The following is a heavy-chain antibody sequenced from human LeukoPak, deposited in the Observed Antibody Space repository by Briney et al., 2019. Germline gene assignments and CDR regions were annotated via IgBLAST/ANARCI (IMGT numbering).Heavy chain of an antibody. CDR3: ARTPLTYYYDSSGYYDY. D-gene: IGHD3-22*01. Sequence: SETLSLTCTVSGGSISSSSYYWGWIRQPPGKGLEWIGSIYYSGSTYYNPPLKSRVSISVDTSKNQFSLKLSSVTAADTAVYYCARTPLTYYYDSSGYYDYWGQGTLVTVSS. CDR2: IYYSGST. CDR1: GGSISSSSYY. V-gene: IGHV4-39*01. J-gene: IGHJ4*02.